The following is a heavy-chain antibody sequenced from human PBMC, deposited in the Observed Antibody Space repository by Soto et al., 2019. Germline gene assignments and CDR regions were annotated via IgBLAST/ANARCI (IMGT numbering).Heavy chain of an antibody. V-gene: IGHV4-59*01. CDR3: AREGGDSSFSGPNDAFDI. J-gene: IGHJ3*02. D-gene: IGHD6-13*01. Sequence: SETLSLTCTVSGGSISSYYWSWIRQPPGKGLEWIGYIYYSGSTNYNPSLKSRVTISVDTSKNQFSLKLSSVTAADTAVYYCAREGGDSSFSGPNDAFDIWGQGTMVTVSS. CDR2: IYYSGST. CDR1: GGSISSYY.